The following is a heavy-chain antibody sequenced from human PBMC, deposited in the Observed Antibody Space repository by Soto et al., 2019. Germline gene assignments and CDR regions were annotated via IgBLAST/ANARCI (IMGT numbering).Heavy chain of an antibody. CDR1: GGSFSSDY. V-gene: IGHV4-4*07. CDR3: AREPTTAGTVNWFDP. CDR2: VYTSGYS. D-gene: IGHD6-13*01. J-gene: IGHJ5*02. Sequence: VQLQESGPGLVKPSKTLSLICTVSGGSFSSDYLSWIRQPAGKGLEWIGRVYTSGYSNSNPSLKSRVTMSVDTSKKQFSLNLSSVTAADTAVYYCAREPTTAGTVNWFDPWGQGTLVTVSS.